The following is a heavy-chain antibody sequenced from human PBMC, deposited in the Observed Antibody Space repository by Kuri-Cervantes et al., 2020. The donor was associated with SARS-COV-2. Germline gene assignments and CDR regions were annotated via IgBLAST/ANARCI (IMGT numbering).Heavy chain of an antibody. V-gene: IGHV3-43*01. D-gene: IGHD3-22*01. CDR1: GFTFDDYT. J-gene: IGHJ4*02. Sequence: GGSLRLSCAASGFTFDDYTMHWVRQAPGKGLEWVSLISWDGGSTYYADSVKGRFTISRDNSKNTLYLQMNSLRAEDTAVYYCAREVRGDSSGYYPKDLDYWGQGTLVTVSS. CDR2: ISWDGGST. CDR3: AREVRGDSSGYYPKDLDY.